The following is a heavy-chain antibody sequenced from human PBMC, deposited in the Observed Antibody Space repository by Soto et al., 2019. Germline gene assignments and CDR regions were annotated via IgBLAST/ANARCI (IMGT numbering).Heavy chain of an antibody. CDR2: ISFDENSK. J-gene: IGHJ6*02. CDR3: AKDTSGPNGDIYYGLDA. V-gene: IGHV3-30*18. CDR1: GYTFSSYA. D-gene: IGHD4-17*01. Sequence: QVQLVESGGGVVQPGRSLRLSCVASGYTFSSYAVHWVRQAPGKGLEWVAVISFDENSKSYADFAKGQFTVSRDDSKNTLYLQMNSLKIEDTAVYYCAKDTSGPNGDIYYGLDAWGQGTTVTVSS.